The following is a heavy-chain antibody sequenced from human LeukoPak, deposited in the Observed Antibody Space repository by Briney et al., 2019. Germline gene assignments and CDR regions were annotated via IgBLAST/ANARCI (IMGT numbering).Heavy chain of an antibody. J-gene: IGHJ4*02. Sequence: SETLSLTCAAYGGSFSGYYWSWIRQPPGKGLEWIGEINHSGSTNYNPSLKSRVTISVDTSKNQFSLKLSSVTAADTAVYYCVRAHPHFDYWGQGTLVTVSS. V-gene: IGHV4-34*01. CDR1: GGSFSGYY. CDR3: VRAHPHFDY. CDR2: INHSGST.